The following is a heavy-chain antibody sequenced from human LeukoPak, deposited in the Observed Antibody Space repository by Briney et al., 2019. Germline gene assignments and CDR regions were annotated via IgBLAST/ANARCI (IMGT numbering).Heavy chain of an antibody. J-gene: IGHJ6*03. V-gene: IGHV1-2*02. D-gene: IGHD3-16*02. CDR3: ARCGRYYDYVWGSYRYYMDV. Sequence: ASVKVSCKASGYTFTGYYMHWVRQAPGQGLEWMGWINPNSGGTNYAQKFQGRVTMTRDTSISSAYMDLSRLRYDDTAVYYCARCGRYYDYVWGSYRYYMDVWGKGTTVTISS. CDR2: INPNSGGT. CDR1: GYTFTGYY.